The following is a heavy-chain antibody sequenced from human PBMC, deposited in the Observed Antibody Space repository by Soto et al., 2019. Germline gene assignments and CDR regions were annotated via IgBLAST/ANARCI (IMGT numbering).Heavy chain of an antibody. D-gene: IGHD7-27*01. Sequence: VQLLESGGDLVQPGGSLRLSCVASGFILNNYAMSWVRQAPGKGLEWVSTIGGTDGDSDDVPGYEDSVKGRFTLSRDSAANTLFLHRDNLRAQSSALYYCVKRGRNWGAFDFWGQGTTVVVSS. CDR2: IGGTDGDSDDVP. V-gene: IGHV3-23*01. CDR3: VKRGRNWGAFDF. J-gene: IGHJ3*01. CDR1: GFILNNYA.